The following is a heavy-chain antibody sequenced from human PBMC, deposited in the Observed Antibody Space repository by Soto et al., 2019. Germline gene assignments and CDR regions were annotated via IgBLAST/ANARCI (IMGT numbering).Heavy chain of an antibody. D-gene: IGHD3-22*01. Sequence: PGESLKISCKGSGYSFTSYWIGWVRQMPGKGLEWMGIIYPGDSDTRYSPSFQGQVTISADKSISTAYLQWSSLKASDTAMYYCARQARGPEHITMIVVASDAFDIWGQGTMVTVSS. CDR2: IYPGDSDT. CDR1: GYSFTSYW. J-gene: IGHJ3*02. CDR3: ARQARGPEHITMIVVASDAFDI. V-gene: IGHV5-51*01.